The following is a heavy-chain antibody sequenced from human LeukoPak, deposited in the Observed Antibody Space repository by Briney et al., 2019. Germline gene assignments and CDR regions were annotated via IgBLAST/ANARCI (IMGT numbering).Heavy chain of an antibody. CDR2: ISGAGGST. J-gene: IGHJ4*02. CDR1: GFIFSSYA. D-gene: IGHD3-3*01. CDR3: ARGVGDPAHIEDYDFLRTLDY. Sequence: PGGSLRLSCAASGFIFSSYAMSWVRQAPGKGLEWVSGISGAGGSTYYADSVKGRFTISRDNSKNTLHLQMNSLRAEDTALYYCARGVGDPAHIEDYDFLRTLDYWGQGTLVTVSS. V-gene: IGHV3-23*01.